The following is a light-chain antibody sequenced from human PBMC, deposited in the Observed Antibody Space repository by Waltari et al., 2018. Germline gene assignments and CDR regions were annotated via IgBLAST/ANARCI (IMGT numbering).Light chain of an antibody. CDR2: AAS. CDR3: QQSFNIQLSDTIQYT. J-gene: IGKJ2*01. Sequence: DIQLTQSPSSLSASVGDRVTITCRASQSISRYLNWCQQKPGKAPKLLIYAASTLQSGVPSRFSGSGSGTEFSLTISSLQVEDFATYYCQQSFNIQLSDTIQYTFGQGTRLEIK. CDR1: QSISRY. V-gene: IGKV1-39*01.